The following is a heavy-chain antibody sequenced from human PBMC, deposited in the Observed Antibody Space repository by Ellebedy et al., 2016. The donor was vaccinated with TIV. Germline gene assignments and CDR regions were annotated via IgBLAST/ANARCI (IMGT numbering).Heavy chain of an antibody. J-gene: IGHJ4*02. Sequence: ASVKVSCKASGYTFTSYGISWVRQAPGQGLEWMGRIIPILGIANYAQKFQGRVTITADKSTSTAYMELSSLRSEDTAVYYCARGGYSYGLPFDYWGQGTLVTVSS. CDR2: IIPILGIA. CDR1: GYTFTSYG. D-gene: IGHD5-18*01. CDR3: ARGGYSYGLPFDY. V-gene: IGHV1-69*04.